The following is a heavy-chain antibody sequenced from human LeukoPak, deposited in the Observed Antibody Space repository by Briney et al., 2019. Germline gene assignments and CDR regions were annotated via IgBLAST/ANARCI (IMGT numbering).Heavy chain of an antibody. V-gene: IGHV3-49*03. J-gene: IGHJ4*02. Sequence: GGSLRLSCLTSGFTLSTNAMSWFRQAPGKGLEWVSFIRNKASGGTTEHAASVRGRFTTSRDDSKSIAYLQMNSLKTEDTALYYCTRDRIMTDFWGQGTLVTVSS. CDR1: GFTLSTNA. D-gene: IGHD2-15*01. CDR2: IRNKASGGTT. CDR3: TRDRIMTDF.